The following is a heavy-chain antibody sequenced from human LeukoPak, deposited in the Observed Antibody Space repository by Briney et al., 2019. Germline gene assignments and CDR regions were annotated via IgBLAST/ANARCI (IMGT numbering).Heavy chain of an antibody. V-gene: IGHV3-30*02. CDR1: AFTFSRDG. Sequence: TGGSLRLSCAPAAFTFSRDGIQWVRQAPGKGLEWVAFIRYDGSNKYYADSVKGRFTISRDNSKNTLYLQMNSLRAEDTAVYYCAKDRCGRNCYLYFFYRGQGTLVTVSS. CDR3: AKDRCGRNCYLYFFY. J-gene: IGHJ4*02. CDR2: IRYDGSNK. D-gene: IGHD2-15*01.